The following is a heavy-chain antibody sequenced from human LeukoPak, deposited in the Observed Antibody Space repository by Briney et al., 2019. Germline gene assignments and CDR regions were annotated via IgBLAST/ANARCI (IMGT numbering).Heavy chain of an antibody. CDR3: ARASRTDYGMDV. J-gene: IGHJ6*02. CDR2: IYYSGST. CDR1: GGSFSGYY. V-gene: IGHV4-59*01. D-gene: IGHD6-6*01. Sequence: SETLSLTCAVYGGSFSGYYWSWIRQPPGKGLEWIGYIYYSGSTNYNPSLKSRVTISVDTSKNQFSLKLSSVTAADTAVYYCARASRTDYGMDVWGQGTTVTVSS.